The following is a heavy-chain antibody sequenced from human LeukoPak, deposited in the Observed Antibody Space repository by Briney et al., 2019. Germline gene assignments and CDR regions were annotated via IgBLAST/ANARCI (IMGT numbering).Heavy chain of an antibody. CDR2: ISGYKGKR. Sequence: ASVKVSCKASDYTFSSYGISWVRQAPGQGLEWMGWISGYKGKRKYAQKFQGRVTMTTDTSTSTAYMELRSLRSDDTAVYYCARDRPGFSGNYYGSGRYFDYWGQGTLVTVSS. CDR1: DYTFSSYG. V-gene: IGHV1-18*01. J-gene: IGHJ4*02. D-gene: IGHD3-10*01. CDR3: ARDRPGFSGNYYGSGRYFDY.